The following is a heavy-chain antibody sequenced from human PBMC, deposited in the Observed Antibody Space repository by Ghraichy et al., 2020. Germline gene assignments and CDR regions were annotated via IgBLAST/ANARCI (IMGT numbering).Heavy chain of an antibody. CDR2: IYSAGST. J-gene: IGHJ6*02. V-gene: IGHV3-66*01. Sequence: GESLNISCAASGFTVYSNYMSWVRQAPGQGLEWVSVIYSAGSTYYADSVKGRFTSSRDISKNTVYLQMNSLRVEDTALYYCTRAPGITGTTSQENYGMDVWGQGTTVTVSS. CDR3: TRAPGITGTTSQENYGMDV. D-gene: IGHD1-7*01. CDR1: GFTVYSNY.